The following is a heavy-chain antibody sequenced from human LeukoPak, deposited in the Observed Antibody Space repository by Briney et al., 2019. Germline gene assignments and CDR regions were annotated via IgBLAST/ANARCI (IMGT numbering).Heavy chain of an antibody. Sequence: KPSETLSLTCTVSGGSISSHYWSWIRQPPGKGLEWIGYIYYSGSTNYNPSLKSRVTIPVDTSKNQFSLKLSPVTAADTAVYYCARGGGDDFWSGYYPDYWGQGTLVTVSS. CDR2: IYYSGST. D-gene: IGHD3-3*01. V-gene: IGHV4-59*11. CDR1: GGSISSHY. J-gene: IGHJ4*02. CDR3: ARGGGDDFWSGYYPDY.